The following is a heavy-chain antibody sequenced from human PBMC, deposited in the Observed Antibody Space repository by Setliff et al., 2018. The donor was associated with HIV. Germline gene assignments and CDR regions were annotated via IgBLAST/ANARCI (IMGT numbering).Heavy chain of an antibody. CDR3: LRLYRGSSTKEKSDS. D-gene: IGHD2-2*01. V-gene: IGHV4-39*07. Sequence: PSETLSLTCTVSGGSISSSNYYWGWIRQPPGKGLEWIGSIYYTGTTSCNPALKSRVALSVGAAKNQFSLKMTSVTAADTAVYFCLRLYRGSSTKEKSDSWGQGVLVTVSS. CDR1: GGSISSSNYY. J-gene: IGHJ4*02. CDR2: IYYTGTT.